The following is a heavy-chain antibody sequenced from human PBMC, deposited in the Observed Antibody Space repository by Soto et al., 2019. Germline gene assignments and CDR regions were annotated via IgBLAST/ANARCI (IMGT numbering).Heavy chain of an antibody. CDR1: GDSVSSNTAA. CDR2: TYYRSNWRH. V-gene: IGHV6-1*01. J-gene: IGHJ4*02. Sequence: SQTLSLTCAISGDSVSSNTAAWNWIRSSPSRGLEWLGRTYYRSNWRHDYAVSVRSRITANPDTSKHHFSLQLNSVTPDDTAVYYCATGVAGRGFDLWGKGTLVTVS. D-gene: IGHD6-13*01. CDR3: ATGVAGRGFDL.